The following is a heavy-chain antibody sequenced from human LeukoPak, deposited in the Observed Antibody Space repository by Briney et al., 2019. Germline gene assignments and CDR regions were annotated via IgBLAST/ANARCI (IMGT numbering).Heavy chain of an antibody. CDR3: ARGGGSYGYGAFDI. CDR1: GFTFSSYA. J-gene: IGHJ3*02. V-gene: IGHV3-30*04. D-gene: IGHD5-18*01. CDR2: ISYDGSNK. Sequence: GGSLRLSCAASGFTFSSYAMHWVRQAPGKGLEWVAVISYDGSNKYYADSVKGRFTISRDNSKNTLYLQMNSLRAEDTAVYYCARGGGSYGYGAFDIWGQGTMVTVSS.